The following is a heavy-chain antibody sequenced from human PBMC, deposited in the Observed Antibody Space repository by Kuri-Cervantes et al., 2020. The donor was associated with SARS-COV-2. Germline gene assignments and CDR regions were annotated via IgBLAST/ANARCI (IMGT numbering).Heavy chain of an antibody. J-gene: IGHJ4*02. D-gene: IGHD5-18*01. Sequence: SGPTLVKPTHTLTLTCTFSGFSLSTSGVGVGWIRQPPGKALEWLARIDWDDDKYYSTSLKTRLTISKDTSKNQVVLTMTNMDPVDTATYYCARMNTAMALDYWGQGTLVTVSS. V-gene: IGHV2-70*11. CDR1: GFSLSTSGVG. CDR2: IDWDDDK. CDR3: ARMNTAMALDY.